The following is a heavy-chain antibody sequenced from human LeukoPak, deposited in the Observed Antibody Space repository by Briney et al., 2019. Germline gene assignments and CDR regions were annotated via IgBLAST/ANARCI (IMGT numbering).Heavy chain of an antibody. CDR2: IYHSGST. CDR3: ARGRMPALGYCSSTSCYTERTTAFDP. CDR1: GGSISSGGYS. V-gene: IGHV4-30-2*01. Sequence: SETLSLTCAVSGGSISSGGYSWSWIRQPPGKGLEWIGYIYHSGSTYYNPSLKSRVTISVDRSKNQFSLKLSSVTAAGTTVYYCARGRMPALGYCSSTSCYTERTTAFDPWGQGTLVTVSS. D-gene: IGHD2-2*02. J-gene: IGHJ5*02.